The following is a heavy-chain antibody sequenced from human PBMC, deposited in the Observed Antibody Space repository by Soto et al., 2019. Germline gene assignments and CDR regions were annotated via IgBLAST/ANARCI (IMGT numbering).Heavy chain of an antibody. J-gene: IGHJ4*02. Sequence: GGSLRLSCAASGFTFSSYAMSWVRQAPGKGLEWVSAISGSGGSTYYADSVKGRFTISRDNSKNTLYLQMNSMSAEDTDVYYCAKRRSYCSGGSCYENFDYWGQGTLVTVSS. D-gene: IGHD2-15*01. V-gene: IGHV3-23*01. CDR3: AKRRSYCSGGSCYENFDY. CDR1: GFTFSSYA. CDR2: ISGSGGST.